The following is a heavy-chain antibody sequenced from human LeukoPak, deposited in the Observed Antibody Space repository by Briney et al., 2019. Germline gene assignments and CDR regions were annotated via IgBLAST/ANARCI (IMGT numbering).Heavy chain of an antibody. V-gene: IGHV4-59*08. CDR1: GGSTSSYY. CDR2: IYYSGST. J-gene: IGHJ6*02. Sequence: ETLSLTCTVSGGSTSSYYWSWIRRPPGKGLEWIGYIYYSGSTNYNPSLKSRVTISVDTSKNQFSLKLSSVTAADTAVYYCARHSSGMDVWGQGTTVTVSS. CDR3: ARHSSGMDV. D-gene: IGHD6-6*01.